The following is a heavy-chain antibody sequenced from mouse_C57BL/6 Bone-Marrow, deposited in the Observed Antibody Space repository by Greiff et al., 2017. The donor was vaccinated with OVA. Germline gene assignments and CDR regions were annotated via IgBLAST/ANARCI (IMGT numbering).Heavy chain of an antibody. Sequence: QVQLQQSGAELARPGASVKLSCKASGYTFTSYGISWVKQRTGQGLEWIGEIYPRSGNTYYNEKFKGKATLTADKSSSTAYMELRSLTSEDSAVYFCASPLNWEGYWGQGTTLTVSA. CDR2: IYPRSGNT. CDR3: ASPLNWEGY. J-gene: IGHJ2*01. V-gene: IGHV1-81*01. D-gene: IGHD4-1*01. CDR1: GYTFTSYG.